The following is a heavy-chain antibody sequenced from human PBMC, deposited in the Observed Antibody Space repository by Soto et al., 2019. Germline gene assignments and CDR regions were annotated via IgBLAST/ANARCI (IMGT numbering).Heavy chain of an antibody. J-gene: IGHJ4*02. CDR2: IIPIFGTA. V-gene: IGHV1-69*13. Sequence: ASVKVSCKASGGTFSSYAISWVRQAPGQGLEWMGGIIPIFGTANYAQKFQGRVTITADESTSTAYMELSSLRSEDTAVYYCARQAGYYDSRGVRYYFDYWGQGTLVTVSS. CDR1: GGTFSSYA. D-gene: IGHD3-22*01. CDR3: ARQAGYYDSRGVRYYFDY.